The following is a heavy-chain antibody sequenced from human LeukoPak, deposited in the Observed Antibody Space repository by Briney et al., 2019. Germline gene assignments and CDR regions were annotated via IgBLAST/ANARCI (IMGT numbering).Heavy chain of an antibody. CDR1: GGSISSYY. Sequence: SETLSLTCTVSGGSISSYYWSWIRQPPGKGLEWIGYIYYSGSTNYNPSLKSRVTISVDTSKNQFSLKLSSVTAADTAVYYCARVGRRGSAFDIWGQGTMVTVSS. J-gene: IGHJ3*02. V-gene: IGHV4-59*01. CDR3: ARVGRRGSAFDI. D-gene: IGHD1-26*01. CDR2: IYYSGST.